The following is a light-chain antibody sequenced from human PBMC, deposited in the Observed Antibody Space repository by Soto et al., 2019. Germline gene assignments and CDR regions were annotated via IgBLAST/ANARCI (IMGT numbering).Light chain of an antibody. CDR3: QSYATSLSVV. CDR1: SSNLGAGYV. CDR2: GNS. V-gene: IGLV1-40*01. J-gene: IGLJ2*01. Sequence: QSVLTQPPSVSGAPGKRVTISCTGSSSNLGAGYVVHWYQQLPGTAPKLLIYGNSNRPSGVPDRFSGSKSGTSASLAITGLQAEDESDYYCQSYATSLSVVFGGGTKVTVL.